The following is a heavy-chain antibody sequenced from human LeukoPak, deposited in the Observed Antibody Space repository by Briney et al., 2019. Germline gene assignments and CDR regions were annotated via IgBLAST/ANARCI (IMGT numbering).Heavy chain of an antibody. CDR3: ARGGGATRIDY. J-gene: IGHJ4*02. CDR1: GDSIRRGTYY. Sequence: PSDTLSLICSVSGDSIRRGTYYWTWIRQPAGKGLEWIWRIYTNGSTSYNPALKIRVTITLDTAKNQFSLKLPSVTAAGTAVLYCARGGGATRIDYWGQGTLVSVSS. V-gene: IGHV4-61*02. CDR2: IYTNGST. D-gene: IGHD3-10*01.